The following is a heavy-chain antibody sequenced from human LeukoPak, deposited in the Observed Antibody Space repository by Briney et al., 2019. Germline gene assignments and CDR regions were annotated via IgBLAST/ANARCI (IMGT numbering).Heavy chain of an antibody. CDR3: AKGLNCGGDCYYYYYYGMDV. Sequence: QPGGSLRLSCAASGFTFSSYAMSWVRQAPGKGLEWVSAISGSGGSTYYADSVKGRFTISRDNSKNTLYLQMNSLRAEDTAVYYCAKGLNCGGDCYYYYYYGMDVWGQGTTVTVSS. J-gene: IGHJ6*02. CDR1: GFTFSSYA. CDR2: ISGSGGST. V-gene: IGHV3-23*01. D-gene: IGHD2-21*02.